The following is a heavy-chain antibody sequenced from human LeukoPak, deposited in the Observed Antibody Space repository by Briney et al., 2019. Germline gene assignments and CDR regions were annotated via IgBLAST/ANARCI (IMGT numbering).Heavy chain of an antibody. CDR2: IRASDDTT. J-gene: IGHJ4*02. V-gene: IGHV3-23*01. CDR1: GFTFTGYA. Sequence: PGGSLRLSCVVSGFTFTGYAMTWVRQAPGKGLEWVSAIRASDDTTFYADSVKGRFTISRDSSKNTLYLQMNSLRAEDTAVYYCARLSSGWFPDFWGQGTLVTVSS. CDR3: ARLSSGWFPDF. D-gene: IGHD6-13*01.